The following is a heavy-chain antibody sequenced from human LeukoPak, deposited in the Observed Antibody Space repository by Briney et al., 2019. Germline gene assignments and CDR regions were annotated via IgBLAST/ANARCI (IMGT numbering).Heavy chain of an antibody. V-gene: IGHV3-9*01. CDR3: AAGAGIIRY. D-gene: IGHD3-10*01. J-gene: IGHJ4*02. Sequence: GGSLRLSCAASGFTFDDFAMHWVRQAPGKGLEWVSGITWNSGTIAHADSVKGRFTISRDNAKNSLYLQVNSLRSEDTALYYCAAGAGIIRYWGQGTLVTVSS. CDR2: ITWNSGTI. CDR1: GFTFDDFA.